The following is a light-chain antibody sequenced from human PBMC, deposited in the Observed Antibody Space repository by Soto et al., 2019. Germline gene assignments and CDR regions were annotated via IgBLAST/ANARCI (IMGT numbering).Light chain of an antibody. CDR1: SSNIGAGYD. V-gene: IGLV1-40*01. CDR3: QSYDRSLSASAV. J-gene: IGLJ7*01. CDR2: GNS. Sequence: QSVLTQPPSVSGAPGQRVTISCTGSSSNIGAGYDVHWYQQLPGKAPKLLIYGNSNRPSGVPDRFSGSKSGTSASLAITGLQAEDEADYYCQSYDRSLSASAVFGGGTQLTVL.